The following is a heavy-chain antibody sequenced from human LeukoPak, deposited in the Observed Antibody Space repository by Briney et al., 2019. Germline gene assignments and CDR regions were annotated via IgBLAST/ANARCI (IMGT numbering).Heavy chain of an antibody. CDR3: ARAGAVTTPDNYFDY. CDR2: ISSSGSTI. V-gene: IGHV3-11*04. D-gene: IGHD4-11*01. Sequence: GGSLRLSCAASGFTFSDYYMSWMRQAPGKGLEWVSYISSSGSTIYYADSVKGRFTISRDNAKNSLYLQMNSLRAEDTAVYYCARAGAVTTPDNYFDYWGQGTLVTVSS. J-gene: IGHJ4*02. CDR1: GFTFSDYY.